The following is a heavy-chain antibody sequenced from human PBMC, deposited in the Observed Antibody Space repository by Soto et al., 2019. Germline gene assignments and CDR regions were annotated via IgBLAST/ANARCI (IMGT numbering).Heavy chain of an antibody. Sequence: SETLSLTCTVSGGSISSYYWSWIRQPPGKGLEWIGYIYYSGSTNYNPSLKSRVTISVDTSKNQFSLKLSSVTAADTAVYYCALTIYYDSSGPFDYWGQGTLVTVSS. V-gene: IGHV4-59*08. CDR3: ALTIYYDSSGPFDY. CDR2: IYYSGST. J-gene: IGHJ4*02. CDR1: GGSISSYY. D-gene: IGHD3-22*01.